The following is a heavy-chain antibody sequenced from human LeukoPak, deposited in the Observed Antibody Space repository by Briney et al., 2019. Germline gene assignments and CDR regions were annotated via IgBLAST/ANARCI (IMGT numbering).Heavy chain of an antibody. Sequence: GASVKVSCKASGYTFTIYGISWVRQAPGQGLERMAWISAYNGNTNYTQKLQGRVTMTTDTSTSTAYMELRSLRSDDTAVYYCARGHIVVVTAWFDPWGQGTLVTVPS. CDR3: ARGHIVVVTAWFDP. D-gene: IGHD2-21*02. J-gene: IGHJ5*02. CDR2: ISAYNGNT. CDR1: GYTFTIYG. V-gene: IGHV1-18*01.